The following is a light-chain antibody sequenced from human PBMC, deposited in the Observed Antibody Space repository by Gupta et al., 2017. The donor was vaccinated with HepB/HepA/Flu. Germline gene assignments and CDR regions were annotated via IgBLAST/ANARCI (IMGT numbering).Light chain of an antibody. V-gene: IGLV3-21*04. CDR2: YDR. CDR1: NIGSKS. CDR3: QVWDSSSDRGV. J-gene: IGLJ3*02. Sequence: SSVLTQPPSVSVAPGKTARITCCGNNIGSKSVHWYQQKPGQAPVLVIYYDRDRPSGIPERFSGSNSGTTATLTISRVEAGDEADYYCQVWDSSSDRGVFGGGTKLTVL.